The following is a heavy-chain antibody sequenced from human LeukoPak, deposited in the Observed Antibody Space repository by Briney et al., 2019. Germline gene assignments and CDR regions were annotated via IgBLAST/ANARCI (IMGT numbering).Heavy chain of an antibody. V-gene: IGHV3-64*01. D-gene: IGHD3-10*01. CDR1: GFTFSTYA. J-gene: IGHJ4*02. CDR3: ARAFGGENFDY. Sequence: GGSLRLSCAASGFTFSTYAMHWVRQAPGKGLEYVSAISSNGGSTFYANSVKGRSTISGDNSKNTLYLQMGSLRAEDMAVYYCARAFGGENFDYWGQGTLVTVSS. CDR2: ISSNGGST.